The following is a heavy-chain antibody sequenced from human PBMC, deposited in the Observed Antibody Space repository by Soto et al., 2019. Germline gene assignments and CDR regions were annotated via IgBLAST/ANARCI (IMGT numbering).Heavy chain of an antibody. CDR3: ARGIQLWLRRINTGYSG. CDR2: IIPMFGTA. CDR1: GGTFSTYA. V-gene: IGHV1-69*12. D-gene: IGHD5-18*01. J-gene: IGHJ4*02. Sequence: QVQLVQSGAEVKKPESSVKVSCKAPGGTFSTYAISWVRQAPGQGLEWMGGIIPMFGTANYAQRFQDRVTITADETTNTVYMELSSLRSEDTAVYFCARGIQLWLRRINTGYSGWVQGTLVTVSS.